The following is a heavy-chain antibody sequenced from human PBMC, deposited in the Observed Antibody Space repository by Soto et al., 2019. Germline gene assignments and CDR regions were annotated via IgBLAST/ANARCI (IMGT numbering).Heavy chain of an antibody. Sequence: QVQLVQSGAEVKKPGASVKVSCTASGYTFTDYSVSWVRQAPGQGLEWMGWISAYDGNTKYAQKFQGRVTITADESTSTAYMELSSLRSEDTAVYYCARGYYYDSSGLRAEYFQHWGQGTLVTVSS. CDR1: GYTFTDYS. CDR2: ISAYDGNT. V-gene: IGHV1-18*01. CDR3: ARGYYYDSSGLRAEYFQH. J-gene: IGHJ1*01. D-gene: IGHD3-22*01.